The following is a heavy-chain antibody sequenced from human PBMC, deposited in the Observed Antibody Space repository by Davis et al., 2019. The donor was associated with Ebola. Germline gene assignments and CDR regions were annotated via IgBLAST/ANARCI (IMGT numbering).Heavy chain of an antibody. CDR2: ISWNSGSI. CDR3: AKGEEGLWVYMDV. J-gene: IGHJ6*04. Sequence: SLKISCAASGFTFSSYWMSWVRQAPGKGLEWVSGISWNSGSIGYADSVKGRFTISRDNAKNSLYLQMNSLRAEDTALYYCAKGEEGLWVYMDVWGKGTTVTVSS. D-gene: IGHD6-13*01. CDR1: GFTFSSYW. V-gene: IGHV3-9*01.